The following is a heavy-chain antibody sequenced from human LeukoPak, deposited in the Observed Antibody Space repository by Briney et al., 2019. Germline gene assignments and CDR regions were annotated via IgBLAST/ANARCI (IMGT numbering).Heavy chain of an antibody. CDR3: SQQPTGDY. Sequence: SETLSLTCTVSGYSISSGYYWGWIRQPPGKGLEWIGSIYHSGSTYYNPSLKSRVTISVDTSRNQFSLKLSSVTAADTAVYYCSQQPTGDYWGQGTLVTVSS. D-gene: IGHD6-13*01. J-gene: IGHJ4*02. V-gene: IGHV4-38-2*02. CDR1: GYSISSGYY. CDR2: IYHSGST.